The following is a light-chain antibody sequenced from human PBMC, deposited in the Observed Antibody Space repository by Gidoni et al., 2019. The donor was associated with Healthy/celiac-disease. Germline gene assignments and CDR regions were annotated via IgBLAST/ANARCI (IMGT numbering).Light chain of an antibody. J-gene: IGKJ3*01. Sequence: EIVLTQSPATLSLSPGERATLSCRASQSVSSYLAWYQQKPGQAPRLLIYDASNRATGIPARFSGSGSGTDFTLTISSLEPEDFAVYYCQQRSRFGPGTKVDIQ. CDR3: QQRSR. CDR1: QSVSSY. CDR2: DAS. V-gene: IGKV3-11*01.